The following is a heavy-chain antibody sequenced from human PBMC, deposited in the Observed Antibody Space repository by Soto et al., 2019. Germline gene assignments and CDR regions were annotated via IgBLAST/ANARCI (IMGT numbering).Heavy chain of an antibody. J-gene: IGHJ6*02. CDR3: ARARWGAYGMDV. CDR2: INPNSGGT. D-gene: IGHD3-16*01. V-gene: IGHV1-2*02. CDR1: GYTFTGYY. Sequence: ASVKVSCKASGYTFTGYYMHWVRQAPGQGLEWVGWINPNSGGTNYAQKFQGRVTMTRDTSISTAYMELSRLRSDDTAVYYCARARWGAYGMDVWGQGTTVTVSS.